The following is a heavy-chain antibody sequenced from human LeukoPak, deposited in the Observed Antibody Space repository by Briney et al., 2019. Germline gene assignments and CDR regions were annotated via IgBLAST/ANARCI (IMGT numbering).Heavy chain of an antibody. CDR3: ARYALISGSLWLDP. CDR2: IKQDGSEK. D-gene: IGHD3-22*01. J-gene: IGHJ5*02. Sequence: GGSLRLSCAASGFTFSSYWMSWVRQAPGKGLEWVAHIKQDGSEKYYVDSVKGRFIISRDNAKNSLCLQMNSLRGEDTAVYYCARYALISGSLWLDPWGQGTLVTVSS. CDR1: GFTFSSYW. V-gene: IGHV3-7*01.